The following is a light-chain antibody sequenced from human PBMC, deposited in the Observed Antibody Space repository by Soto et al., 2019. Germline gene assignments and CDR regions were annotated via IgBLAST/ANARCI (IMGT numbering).Light chain of an antibody. CDR2: DAS. Sequence: EIVLTQSPGTLSLSPGERATLSCRASQSVGNNYLAWYQQKPGQGPRLLIYDASSRATGIPDRFSGSASGTEFTLTISRLEPEDFALYYCQQYVGSPSTFGQGTKVEI. CDR1: QSVGNNY. V-gene: IGKV3-20*01. J-gene: IGKJ1*01. CDR3: QQYVGSPST.